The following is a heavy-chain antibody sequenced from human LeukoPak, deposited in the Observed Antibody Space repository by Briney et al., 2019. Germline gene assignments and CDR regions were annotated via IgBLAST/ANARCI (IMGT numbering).Heavy chain of an antibody. J-gene: IGHJ5*02. CDR2: TYYRSNWYH. CDR3: ARDSDNWFDP. CDR1: GDSVSSNSAA. V-gene: IGHV6-1*01. Sequence: SQTLSLTCAISGDSVSSNSAAWNWIRQSPARGLEWLGRTYYRSNWYHDYAVSVKSRITINPDTSKNQFSLHLDSVTPQDTAVYCCARDSDNWFDPWGQGTLVTVSS.